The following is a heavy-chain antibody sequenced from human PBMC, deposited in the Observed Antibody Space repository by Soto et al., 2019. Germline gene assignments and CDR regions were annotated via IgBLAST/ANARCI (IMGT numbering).Heavy chain of an antibody. D-gene: IGHD5-18*01. CDR3: AREGTRGYTYGFYYAMDV. CDR2: ISPYDGNT. J-gene: IGHJ6*02. Sequence: ASVKVSCKVSGYTFSSYGISWVRQAPGQGLEWMGWISPYDGNTDYAQHLQGRVTLSADTSTSTAYMELRSLRSDDTAMYFCAREGTRGYTYGFYYAMDVWGQGTTVTVSS. V-gene: IGHV1-18*04. CDR1: GYTFSSYG.